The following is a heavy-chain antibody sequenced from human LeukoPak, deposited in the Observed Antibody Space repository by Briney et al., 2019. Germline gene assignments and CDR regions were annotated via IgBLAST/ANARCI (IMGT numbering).Heavy chain of an antibody. V-gene: IGHV3-43*02. Sequence: GGSLRLSCAASGFTFDDYAMHWVRQAPGKGLEWVSLISGDGGSTYYADSVKGRFTISRDNSKNSLYLQMNSLRTEDAALYYCAKDISNYDFWSGFYTWGQGTLVTVSS. CDR3: AKDISNYDFWSGFYT. D-gene: IGHD3-3*01. CDR1: GFTFDDYA. J-gene: IGHJ5*02. CDR2: ISGDGGST.